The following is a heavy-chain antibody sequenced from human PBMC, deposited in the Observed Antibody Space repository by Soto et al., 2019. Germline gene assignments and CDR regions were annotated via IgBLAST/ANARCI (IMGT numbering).Heavy chain of an antibody. CDR3: SKVHRFAGEGDE. V-gene: IGHV3-21*04. Sequence: GDSLILSCAASGFTFSSYSMNWVRQAPGKGLEWVSSISSSSSYIYYADSVKGRFTISRDDSKNTLYLQMNSLRAEDTAVYYGSKVHRFAGEGDEWGQGTLVTV. D-gene: IGHD2-21*01. CDR2: ISSSSSYI. CDR1: GFTFSSYS. J-gene: IGHJ1*01.